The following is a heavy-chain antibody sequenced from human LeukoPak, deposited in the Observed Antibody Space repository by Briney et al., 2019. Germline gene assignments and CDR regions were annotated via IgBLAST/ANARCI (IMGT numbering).Heavy chain of an antibody. CDR2: ISGSGGST. CDR3: AKCTKYQLREFDY. V-gene: IGHV3-23*01. D-gene: IGHD2-2*01. Sequence: GGSLRLSCAASGFTFSSYAMSWVRQAPGKGLEWVSAISGSGGSTYYADSVKGRFTISRDNSKNTLYLQMNSLRAEDTAVYHCAKCTKYQLREFDYWGQGTLVTVSS. J-gene: IGHJ4*02. CDR1: GFTFSSYA.